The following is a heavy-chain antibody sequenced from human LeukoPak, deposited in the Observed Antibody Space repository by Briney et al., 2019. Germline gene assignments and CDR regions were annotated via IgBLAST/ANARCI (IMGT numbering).Heavy chain of an antibody. Sequence: SRTLSLTCTVSGGSISSYYWSWIRQPPGKGLEWIGYIYYSGSTDYNPSLKSRVTISVDTSKNQFSLKLSSVTAADTAVYYCARGQNTPLGAFDYWGQGTLVTVSS. D-gene: IGHD3-16*01. J-gene: IGHJ4*02. V-gene: IGHV4-59*01. CDR3: ARGQNTPLGAFDY. CDR2: IYYSGST. CDR1: GGSISSYY.